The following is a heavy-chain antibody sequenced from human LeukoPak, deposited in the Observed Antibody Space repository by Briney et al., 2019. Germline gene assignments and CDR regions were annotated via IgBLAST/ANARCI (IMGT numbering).Heavy chain of an antibody. CDR3: ARDQEGFDY. V-gene: IGHV1-46*01. J-gene: IGHJ4*02. CDR2: IYSRDGST. Sequence: ASVKVSCEASGYTFTSNYIHWVRQAPGQGLEWMGMIYSRDGSTSYAQKFQGRVTVTRDTSTSTVHMELSGLRSEDTAVYYCARDQEGFDYWGQGTLVTVSS. CDR1: GYTFTSNY.